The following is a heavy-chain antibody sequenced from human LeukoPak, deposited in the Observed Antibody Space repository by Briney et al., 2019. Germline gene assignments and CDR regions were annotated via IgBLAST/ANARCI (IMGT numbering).Heavy chain of an antibody. Sequence: GGSLRLSCAASGFTFSGSSMNWVRQASGKGLEWVGRIGSKIDNYATAYVESVKGRFIISREDPKNTAYLQMNSLKTEDTAVYYCSSGHYGLDVWGQGTTVTVSS. CDR1: GFTFSGSS. V-gene: IGHV3-73*01. J-gene: IGHJ6*02. CDR2: IGSKIDNYAT. CDR3: SSGHYGLDV.